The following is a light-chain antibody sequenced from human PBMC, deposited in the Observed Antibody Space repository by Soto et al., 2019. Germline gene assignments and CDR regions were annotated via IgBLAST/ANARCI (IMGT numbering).Light chain of an antibody. CDR2: EGS. CDR1: SSDVGNYNV. CDR3: CSYAGSSTSYVV. Sequence: QSALTQPASVSGSPGQSITISCTGTSSDVGNYNVISWYQQHPGKTPKLMIYEGSKRPSGVSNRFSGSKSGNTASLTISGLQAEVEADYYCCSYAGSSTSYVVFGGGTKLTVL. J-gene: IGLJ2*01. V-gene: IGLV2-23*01.